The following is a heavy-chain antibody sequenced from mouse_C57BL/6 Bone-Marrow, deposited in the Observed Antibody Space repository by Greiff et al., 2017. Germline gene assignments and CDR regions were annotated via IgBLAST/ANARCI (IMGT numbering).Heavy chain of an antibody. CDR2: ISYDGSN. J-gene: IGHJ3*01. D-gene: IGHD2-3*01. Sequence: EVKLMESGPGLVKPSQSLSLTCSVTGYSITSGYYWNWIRQFPGNKLEWMGYISYDGSNNYNPSLKNRISITRDTSKNQFFLKLNSVTTEDTATYYCARGGWVPRFAYWGQGTLVTVSA. CDR1: GYSITSGYY. CDR3: ARGGWVPRFAY. V-gene: IGHV3-6*01.